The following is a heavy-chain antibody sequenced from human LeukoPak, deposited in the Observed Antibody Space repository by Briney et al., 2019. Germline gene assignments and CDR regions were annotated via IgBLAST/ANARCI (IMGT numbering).Heavy chain of an antibody. CDR1: GGSISSAGYS. J-gene: IGHJ4*02. CDR2: IYHSGST. V-gene: IGHV4-30-2*01. CDR3: ASQAPTGPFDY. D-gene: IGHD4-17*01. Sequence: SETLSLTCDVSGGSISSAGYSWSWIRQPPGKGLEWIGYIYHSGSTYYSPSLKSRLTISLDRPKNQFSLKLTSVTAADTAVYYCASQAPTGPFDYWGQGTLVTVSS.